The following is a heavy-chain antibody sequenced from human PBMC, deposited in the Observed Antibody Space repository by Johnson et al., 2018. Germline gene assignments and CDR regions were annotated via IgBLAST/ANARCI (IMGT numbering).Heavy chain of an antibody. D-gene: IGHD3-9*01. J-gene: IGHJ3*02. V-gene: IGHV3-30*03. CDR2: ISYDGSNK. Sequence: QVQLQESGGGLVQPGGSLRLSCAASGFTVSSNYMSWVRPAPGQGLEWWVLISYDGSNKYYVDSVKCRVAISRDNAKNSLYLQMNSLRAEDTAVYYFSSLRYFTFDIWGQGTMVTVSS. CDR1: GFTVSSNY. CDR3: SSLRYFTFDI.